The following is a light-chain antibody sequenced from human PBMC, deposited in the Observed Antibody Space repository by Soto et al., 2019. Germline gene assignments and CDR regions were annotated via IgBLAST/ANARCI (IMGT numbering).Light chain of an antibody. CDR3: QQYGSSLFT. CDR1: QSVSSKY. J-gene: IGKJ3*01. V-gene: IGKV3-20*01. Sequence: DIVLTQSRGTLSLSPGERATLSCRASQSVSSKYLAWYQQKPGQPPRVLIYGTSIRATGIPERFSGGGSGTDFTLTITRLESEDFAVYYCQQYGSSLFTFGPGTKVDFK. CDR2: GTS.